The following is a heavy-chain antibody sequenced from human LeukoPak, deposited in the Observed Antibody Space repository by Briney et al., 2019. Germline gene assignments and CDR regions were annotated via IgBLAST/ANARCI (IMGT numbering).Heavy chain of an antibody. CDR3: ARDQRTGGGGFDP. CDR2: IKQDGSEK. J-gene: IGHJ5*02. CDR1: GFTFSSYW. Sequence: GGSLRLSCAASGFTFSSYWMSWVRQAPGKGLEWVANIKQDGSEKYYVDSVKGRFTISRDNAKNSLYLQMNSLRAEDAAVYYGARDQRTGGGGFDPWGQGTLVTVSS. D-gene: IGHD1-14*01. V-gene: IGHV3-7*01.